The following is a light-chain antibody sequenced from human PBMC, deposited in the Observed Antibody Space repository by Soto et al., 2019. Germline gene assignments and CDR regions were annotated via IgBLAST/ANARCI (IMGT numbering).Light chain of an antibody. CDR2: GAS. CDR1: QSVSSSY. CDR3: QQYGSSRT. V-gene: IGKV3-20*01. J-gene: IGKJ1*01. Sequence: EIVLTQSPGTLSLSPGERATLSCRASQSVSSSYLAWYQQKPGQAPRLLIYGASSSATGIPDRFSGSGSGTDFTLTISRLEPEDFAVYYCQQYGSSRTFGQGKKVEIK.